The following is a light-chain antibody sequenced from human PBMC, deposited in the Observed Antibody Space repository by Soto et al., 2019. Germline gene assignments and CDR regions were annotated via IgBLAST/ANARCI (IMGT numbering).Light chain of an antibody. Sequence: QSALTQPASVSGSPVQSITLSCTGTSRDVGSYNLVSWYQQHPGKAPKLIIYEAVERPSGISNRFSGFKSGNTASLTISGLQADDEAYYYCCSYTGSSSPLVLGGGNKVTVL. CDR3: CSYTGSSSPLV. V-gene: IGLV2-23*01. CDR1: SRDVGSYNL. J-gene: IGLJ2*01. CDR2: EAV.